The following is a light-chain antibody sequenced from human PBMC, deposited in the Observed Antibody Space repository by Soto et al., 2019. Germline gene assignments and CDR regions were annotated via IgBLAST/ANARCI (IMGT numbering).Light chain of an antibody. V-gene: IGKV3-20*01. CDR1: QSVSSSY. J-gene: IGKJ1*01. Sequence: EIVLTQSPVTLSLSPGERATLSCSASQSVSSSYLAWYQQKPGQAPRLLIYGASSRATGIPDRFSGSGSGTDFTLTISRLEPEDFAVYYCQQYGSSRTFGQGTKV. CDR3: QQYGSSRT. CDR2: GAS.